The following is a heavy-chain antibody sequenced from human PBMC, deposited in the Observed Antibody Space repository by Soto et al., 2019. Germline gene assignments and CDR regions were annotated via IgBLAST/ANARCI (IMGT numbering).Heavy chain of an antibody. Sequence: EVQLVESGGGLVQPGGSLRRSCAASGFTFTSYWMHWVRQAPGMGLMWVSRINSDGPTTTYADSVKGRFTISRDNAKNTLYLQMNSLRAEDTAVYYCARVATGSYNWFDPWGPGTLVTVSS. CDR2: INSDGPTT. J-gene: IGHJ5*02. CDR1: GFTFTSYW. CDR3: ARVATGSYNWFDP. V-gene: IGHV3-74*01. D-gene: IGHD1-26*01.